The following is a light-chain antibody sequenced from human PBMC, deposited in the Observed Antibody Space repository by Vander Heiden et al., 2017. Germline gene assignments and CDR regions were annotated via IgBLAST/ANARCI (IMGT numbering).Light chain of an antibody. CDR1: SSDVGGYKF. Sequence: QSALTQPPSASESPGQSVTISCTGTSSDVGGYKFVSWYQQHPGKAPNLMIYEGSKRPSGVPDRFSGSKSGNTASLTVSGLQADDEADYYCSSYAGSSVVFGGGTKLTVL. CDR2: EGS. V-gene: IGLV2-8*01. CDR3: SSYAGSSVV. J-gene: IGLJ2*01.